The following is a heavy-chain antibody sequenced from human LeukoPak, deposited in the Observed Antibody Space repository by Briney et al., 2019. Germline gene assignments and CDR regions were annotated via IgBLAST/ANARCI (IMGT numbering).Heavy chain of an antibody. CDR1: GGSISSSSYY. D-gene: IGHD2-21*02. J-gene: IGHJ6*03. CDR2: IDHSGST. Sequence: PSETLSLTCTVSGGSISSSSYYWSWIRQPPGKWLEWIGEIDHSGSTNYNPSLKSRVTISVDTSKNQFSLKLSSVTAADTAVYYCARFVVVTAIWRDYYYYYMDVWGKGTTVTVSS. CDR3: ARFVVVTAIWRDYYYYYMDV. V-gene: IGHV4-39*07.